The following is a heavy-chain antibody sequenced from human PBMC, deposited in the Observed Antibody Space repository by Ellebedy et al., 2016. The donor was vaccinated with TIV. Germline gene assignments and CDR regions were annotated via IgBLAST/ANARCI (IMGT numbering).Heavy chain of an antibody. CDR1: GFTFSNYG. V-gene: IGHV3-33*08. Sequence: GESLKISCAASGFTFSNYGMHWVRQAPGKGLEWVAVIWYDGSNKYYADSVKGRFTISRDNSKNTLYLQINSLRAEDTAAYYCARDWAPGSLWLQSRGGAFDIWGQGTMVTVFS. CDR3: ARDWAPGSLWLQSRGGAFDI. D-gene: IGHD5-24*01. J-gene: IGHJ3*02. CDR2: IWYDGSNK.